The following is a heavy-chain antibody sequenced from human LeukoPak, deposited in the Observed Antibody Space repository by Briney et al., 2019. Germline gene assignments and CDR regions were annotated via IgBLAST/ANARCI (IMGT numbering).Heavy chain of an antibody. CDR2: ISGIGTTT. D-gene: IGHD4-17*01. J-gene: IGHJ5*02. CDR3: TKKRTTSVTDWFDP. V-gene: IGHV3-23*01. Sequence: GSLRLSCTASGFTFSSYAMTCVRHAPGKGLESGSVISGIGTTTYYADSVKGRFTISRDNSKNTLFLQMYSLGGEDTVSYYCTKKRTTSVTDWFDPWGQGNLVTVSS. CDR1: GFTFSSYA.